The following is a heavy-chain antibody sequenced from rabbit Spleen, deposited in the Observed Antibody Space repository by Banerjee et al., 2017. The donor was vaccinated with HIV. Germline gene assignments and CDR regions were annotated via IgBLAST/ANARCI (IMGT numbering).Heavy chain of an antibody. V-gene: IGHV1S45*01. CDR2: IYVGSGGGA. Sequence: QEQLVEYGGDLVQPEGSLTLTCKASGLDFSSSYWICWVRQAPGKGLEWIACIYVGSGGGAKYASWATRRSTISKTSSSTVTLQMASLTFADTANYFCARDAGYSFSSYGMSLWGQGTLVTVS. D-gene: IGHD7-1*01. J-gene: IGHJ3*01. CDR3: ARDAGYSFSSYGMSL. CDR1: GLDFSSSYW.